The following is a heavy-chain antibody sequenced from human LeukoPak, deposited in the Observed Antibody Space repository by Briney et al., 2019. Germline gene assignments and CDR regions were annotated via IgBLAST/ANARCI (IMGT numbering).Heavy chain of an antibody. CDR1: GFTFSSNW. Sequence: GGSLRLSCAASGFTFSSNWMSWVRQAPGKGLEWVSYISGTTISTIYYADSVKGRFTISRDNAKNSVYLQMNSLRAEDTAVYYCARVPPRGNDVTVGRYSYMDVWGKGTTVTVSS. CDR3: ARVPPRGNDVTVGRYSYMDV. J-gene: IGHJ6*03. D-gene: IGHD4-23*01. CDR2: ISGTTISTI. V-gene: IGHV3-48*01.